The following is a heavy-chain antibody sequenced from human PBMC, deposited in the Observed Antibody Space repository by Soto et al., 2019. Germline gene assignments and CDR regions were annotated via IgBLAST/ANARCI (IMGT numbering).Heavy chain of an antibody. D-gene: IGHD2-15*01. V-gene: IGHV4-34*02. CDR2: IDHSGIT. Sequence: QVRLRQWGAGLLKPSETLSLTCAVYGGSFSGYYWSWIRQPPGKGLEWIGEIDHSGITNYSPSLKSRVTISVDTSKNHFSLKIDSVTAADTAVYFCARGQWSDRFLNWGQGTLLAVSS. J-gene: IGHJ4*02. CDR1: GGSFSGYY. CDR3: ARGQWSDRFLN.